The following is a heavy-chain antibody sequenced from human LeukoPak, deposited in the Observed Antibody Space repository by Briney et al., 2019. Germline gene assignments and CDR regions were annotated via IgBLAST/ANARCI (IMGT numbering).Heavy chain of an antibody. V-gene: IGHV1-18*01. CDR2: ISAYNGNT. D-gene: IGHD6-19*01. Sequence: ASVKVSCKASGYTFTSYGISWVRQAPGQGLEWMGWISAYNGNTNYAQKLQGRVTMTTDTSTSTAYMELRSLRSDDTAVYYCVRIYSSGWYLNWFDPWGQGTLVTVSS. J-gene: IGHJ5*02. CDR3: VRIYSSGWYLNWFDP. CDR1: GYTFTSYG.